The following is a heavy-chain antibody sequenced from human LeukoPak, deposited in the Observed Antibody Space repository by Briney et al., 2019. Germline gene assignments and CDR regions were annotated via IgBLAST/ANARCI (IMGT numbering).Heavy chain of an antibody. V-gene: IGHV6-1*01. Sequence: SQTLSLTCAIPGDIVSSNSVTWNWIRQSPSRGLEWLGRTYYRSTWYNDYAVSVRGRTTVNPDTSKNQFSLHLNCARRLTQYDCFDPWGQGILVTVSS. D-gene: IGHD2-2*01. J-gene: IGHJ5*02. CDR1: GDIVSSNSVT. CDR3: P. CDR2: TYYRSTWYN.